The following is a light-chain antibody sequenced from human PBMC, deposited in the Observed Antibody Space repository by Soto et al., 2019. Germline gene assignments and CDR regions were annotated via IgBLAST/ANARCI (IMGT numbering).Light chain of an antibody. CDR3: QQYGSSPPYS. Sequence: PGERATLSCRASRSFASSYLAWYQQKPGQAPRLLIYAASIRATGIPDRFSGSASGTDFSLTISRLDPEDFAVYYCQQYGSSPPYSFGQGTKLEIK. V-gene: IGKV3-20*01. CDR1: RSFASSY. CDR2: AAS. J-gene: IGKJ2*01.